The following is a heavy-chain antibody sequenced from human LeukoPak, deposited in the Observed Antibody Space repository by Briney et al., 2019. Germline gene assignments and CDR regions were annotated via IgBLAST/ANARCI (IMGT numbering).Heavy chain of an antibody. V-gene: IGHV4-4*02. J-gene: IGHJ4*02. Sequence: PSGTLSLTCAVSGGSISSSNWWSWVRQPPGKGLEWIGEILHSGSTNYNPSLKSRVTISVDKSKNQFSLKLSSVTAADTAVYYRARVPGGSSGWYADYWGQGTLVTVSS. D-gene: IGHD6-19*01. CDR2: ILHSGST. CDR3: ARVPGGSSGWYADY. CDR1: GGSISSSNW.